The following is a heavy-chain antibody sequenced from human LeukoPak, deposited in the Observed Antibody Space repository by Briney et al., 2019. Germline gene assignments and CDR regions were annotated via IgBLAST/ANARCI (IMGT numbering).Heavy chain of an antibody. CDR1: GYSISSGYY. D-gene: IGHD6-19*01. CDR3: ARDDTGYSSGWSKDFDY. J-gene: IGHJ4*02. CDR2: IYYSGRI. V-gene: IGHV4-38-2*02. Sequence: PSETLSLTCTVSGYSISSGYYWGWIRQPPEEGLEWIGSIYYSGRIFYNPSLKSRVTISIDTSKNHFSLKLSSVTAADTAVYYCARDDTGYSSGWSKDFDYWGQGTLVTVSS.